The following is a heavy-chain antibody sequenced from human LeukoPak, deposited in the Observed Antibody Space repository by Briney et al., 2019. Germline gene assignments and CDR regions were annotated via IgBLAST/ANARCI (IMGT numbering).Heavy chain of an antibody. Sequence: GGSLRLSCSASGFTFSSYAMHWVRQAPGKGLEYVSAISSNGGSTYYADSVKGRFTISRDNSKNTLYLQMSSLRAEDTAVYYCASEGHYYDSSGYDYWGRGTLVTVSS. V-gene: IGHV3-64D*06. CDR3: ASEGHYYDSSGYDY. CDR2: ISSNGGST. J-gene: IGHJ4*02. CDR1: GFTFSSYA. D-gene: IGHD3-22*01.